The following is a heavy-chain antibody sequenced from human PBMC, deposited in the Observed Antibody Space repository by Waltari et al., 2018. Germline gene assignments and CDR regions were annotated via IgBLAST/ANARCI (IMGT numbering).Heavy chain of an antibody. CDR3: ARDWGTTVTTYFDD. V-gene: IGHV4-4*07. CDR1: GGSISSYY. CDR2: IYTSGST. D-gene: IGHD4-17*01. J-gene: IGHJ4*02. Sequence: QVQLQESGPGLVKPSETLSLTCTVSGGSISSYYWSWIRQPAGKGLEWLGRIYTSGSTNYNPSLKSRVTISVDKSKNQFSLKLSSVTASDTAVYYCARDWGTTVTTYFDDCGQGTLVTVSS.